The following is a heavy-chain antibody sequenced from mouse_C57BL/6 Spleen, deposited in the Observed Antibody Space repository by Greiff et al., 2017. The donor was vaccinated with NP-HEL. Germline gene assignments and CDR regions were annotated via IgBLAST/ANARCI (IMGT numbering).Heavy chain of an antibody. J-gene: IGHJ3*01. V-gene: IGHV1-82*01. Sequence: VQLQQSGPELVKPGASVKISCKASGYAFSSSWMNWVKQRPGKGLEWIGRIYPGDGDTNYNGKFKGKATLTADKSSSTAYMQLSSLTSEDSAVYFCASYYYGSSYGWFADWGQGTLVTVSA. CDR2: IYPGDGDT. CDR1: GYAFSSSW. CDR3: ASYYYGSSYGWFAD. D-gene: IGHD1-1*01.